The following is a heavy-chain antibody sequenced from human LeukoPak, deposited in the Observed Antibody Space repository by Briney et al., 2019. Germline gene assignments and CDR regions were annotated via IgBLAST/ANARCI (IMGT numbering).Heavy chain of an antibody. CDR1: GGSISSSNW. J-gene: IGHJ5*02. CDR3: TRHPAAGESWFDP. CDR2: IYNSGNT. Sequence: KTSETLSLTCAVSGGSISSSNWCNCVRPPPGKRLEWIGKIYNSGNTNYNPSLKRRTTISVDNTKNHLHLTLSSVTADATATYYCTRHPAAGESWFDPWGQGTLVTVSS. D-gene: IGHD6-13*01. V-gene: IGHV4-4*02.